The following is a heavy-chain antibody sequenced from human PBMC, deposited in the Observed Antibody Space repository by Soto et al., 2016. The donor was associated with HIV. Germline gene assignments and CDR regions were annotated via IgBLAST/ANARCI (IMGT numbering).Heavy chain of an antibody. CDR1: GGSFNSYY. CDR3: ARGYFWXLHGSGNYEGRWFDP. J-gene: IGHJ5*02. V-gene: IGHV4-34*02. CDR2: INHSGSA. D-gene: IGHD3-10*01. Sequence: QVLLQQWGAGLLKPSETLSLTCAVYGGSFNSYYWSWFRQSPGKGLEWIGEINHSGSATYNPSLKSRVIMSLDTSKKQFSLKMTSVTAADTAKYYCARGYFWXLHGSGNYEGRWFDPVGPGNPGHRLL.